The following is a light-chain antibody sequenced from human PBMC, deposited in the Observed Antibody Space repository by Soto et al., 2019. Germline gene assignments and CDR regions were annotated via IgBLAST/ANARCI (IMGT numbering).Light chain of an antibody. J-gene: IGLJ1*01. CDR2: EVS. Sequence: QSALTQPASVSGSPGQSITISCTGTSSDVGSYNLVSWYQQHPGKAPKLMIYEVSKRPSGVSNRFSGSKSGNTASLTISGLQAEDEADYYCCSYAGSSGGYVFGTGT. V-gene: IGLV2-23*02. CDR3: CSYAGSSGGYV. CDR1: SSDVGSYNL.